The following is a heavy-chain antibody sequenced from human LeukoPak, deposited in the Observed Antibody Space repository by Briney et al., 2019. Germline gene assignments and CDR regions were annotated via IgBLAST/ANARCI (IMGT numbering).Heavy chain of an antibody. CDR1: GYSISSGYY. Sequence: KSSETLSLTCTVSGYSISSGYYWGWIRQPPGKGLEWIGSIYHSGTSYYNPSLKSRLTISVDTSKNQFSLKLSSVTAADTAVYYCAREGDVVRGWFGGPWGQGTLVTVSS. CDR3: AREGDVVRGWFGGP. D-gene: IGHD3-10*01. V-gene: IGHV4-38-2*02. J-gene: IGHJ4*02. CDR2: IYHSGTS.